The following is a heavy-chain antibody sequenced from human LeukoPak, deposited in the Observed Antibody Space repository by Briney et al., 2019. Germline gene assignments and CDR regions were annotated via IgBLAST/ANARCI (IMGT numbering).Heavy chain of an antibody. J-gene: IGHJ5*02. D-gene: IGHD3-3*01. CDR1: GGSISSYY. CDR3: ARADRFYWFDP. V-gene: IGHV4-59*01. CDR2: IYYSGST. Sequence: PSETLSLTCTVSGGSISSYYWSWIRQPPGKGLEWIGYIYYSGSTNYNPSLKSRVTISVDTSKNQFSLKLSSVTAADTAVYYCARADRFYWFDPWGQGTLVTVSS.